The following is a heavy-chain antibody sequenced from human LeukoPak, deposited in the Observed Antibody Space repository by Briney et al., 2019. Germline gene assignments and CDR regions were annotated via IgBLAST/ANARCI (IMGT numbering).Heavy chain of an antibody. CDR2: IHSSGTI. CDR3: ARGEMATIEDY. J-gene: IGHJ4*02. CDR1: GDSISRYS. Sequence: SETLSLTCSVSGDSISRYSWSWIRQSAGKGLEWIGRIHSSGTINYNPSLKSRVTISADTSKNQFSLKLSSVTAADTAVYYCARGEMATIEDYWGQGTLVTVSS. D-gene: IGHD5-24*01. V-gene: IGHV4-4*07.